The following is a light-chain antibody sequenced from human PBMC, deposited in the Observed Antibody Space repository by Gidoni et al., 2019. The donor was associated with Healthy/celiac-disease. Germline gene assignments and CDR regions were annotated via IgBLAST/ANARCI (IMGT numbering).Light chain of an antibody. V-gene: IGKV3-11*01. Sequence: EIVLTQSPATLSLSPGERATLSCRASQSVSSSLAWYQQKPGQAPRLLIYDASNRATGIPARFSGSGSGTDFTLTISSLEPEDFAVYFCQQRSNWPPETFGQGTKVEIK. CDR1: QSVSSS. CDR3: QQRSNWPPET. J-gene: IGKJ1*01. CDR2: DAS.